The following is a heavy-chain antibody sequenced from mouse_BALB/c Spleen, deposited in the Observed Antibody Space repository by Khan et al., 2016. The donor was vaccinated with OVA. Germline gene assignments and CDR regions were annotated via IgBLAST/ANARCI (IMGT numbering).Heavy chain of an antibody. CDR3: ARQPYYHYNIMDY. CDR1: GFSLTNYG. J-gene: IGHJ4*01. D-gene: IGHD2-4*01. Sequence: QVQLKESGPGLVAPSQSLSITCTISGFSLTNYGVHWVRQPPGKGLEWLVVIWSDGSTTYNSALKSRLTISKDNSKSQVFLKVNSLQTDDTAMYFCARQPYYHYNIMDYWGQGISVTVSS. CDR2: IWSDGST. V-gene: IGHV2-6-1*01.